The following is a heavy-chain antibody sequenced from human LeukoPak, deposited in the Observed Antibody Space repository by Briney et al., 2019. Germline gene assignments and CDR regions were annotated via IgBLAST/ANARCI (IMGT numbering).Heavy chain of an antibody. CDR1: GGSISSSSYY. CDR3: ARQEWLVLNAFDI. V-gene: IGHV4-39*01. J-gene: IGHJ3*02. D-gene: IGHD6-19*01. Sequence: SETLSLTCTVSGGSISSSSYYWGWIRQPPGKGLEWIGSIYYSGSTYYNPSLRSRVTISVDTSKNQFSLKLSSVTAADTAVYYCARQEWLVLNAFDIWGQGTMVTVSS. CDR2: IYYSGST.